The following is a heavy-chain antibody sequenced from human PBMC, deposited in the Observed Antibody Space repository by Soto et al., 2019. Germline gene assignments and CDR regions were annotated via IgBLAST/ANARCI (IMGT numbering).Heavy chain of an antibody. CDR3: ASKLGYCSGGSCPSGGG. CDR2: IIPILGIA. J-gene: IGHJ4*02. D-gene: IGHD2-15*01. V-gene: IGHV1-69*02. CDR1: GGTFSSYT. Sequence: QVQLVQSGAEVKKPGSSVKVSCKASGGTFSSYTISWLRQAPGQGLEWMGRIIPILGIANYAQKFQGRVTINADKSTSKAYMELSSLRSEDTAVYYCASKLGYCSGGSCPSGGGWGQGTLVTVSS.